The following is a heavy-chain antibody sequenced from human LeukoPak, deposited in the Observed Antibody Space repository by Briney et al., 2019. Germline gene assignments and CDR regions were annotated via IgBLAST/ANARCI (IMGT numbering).Heavy chain of an antibody. Sequence: PGGSLRLSCVASGFAFSTYSMNWVRQAPGKGLEWVGFIRSKAYGGTTEYAASVKGRFTISRDDSKSIAYLQMNSLKTEDTAVYYCTRVVSGSYFIPPDYWGQGTLVTVSS. CDR2: IRSKAYGGTT. CDR3: TRVVSGSYFIPPDY. V-gene: IGHV3-49*04. D-gene: IGHD1-26*01. CDR1: GFAFSTYS. J-gene: IGHJ4*02.